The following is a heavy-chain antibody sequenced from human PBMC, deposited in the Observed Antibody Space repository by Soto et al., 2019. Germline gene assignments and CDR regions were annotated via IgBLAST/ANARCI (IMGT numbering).Heavy chain of an antibody. V-gene: IGHV1-69*13. CDR1: GGTFSCYA. Sequence: GASVKVSCKASGGTFSCYAISWVRQAPGQGLEWMGGIIPIFGTANYAQKFQGRVTITADESTSTAYMELSSLRSEDTAVYYCARDRPPYDFWSGPYYYYGMDVWGQGTTVTVS. D-gene: IGHD3-3*01. CDR2: IIPIFGTA. CDR3: ARDRPPYDFWSGPYYYYGMDV. J-gene: IGHJ6*02.